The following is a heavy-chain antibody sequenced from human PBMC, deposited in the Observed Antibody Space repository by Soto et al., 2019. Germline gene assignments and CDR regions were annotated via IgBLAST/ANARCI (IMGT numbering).Heavy chain of an antibody. J-gene: IGHJ6*02. CDR3: ARAPGCSGGSCYLPFHYYYGMDV. CDR1: GYTFTSYA. CDR2: INAGNGNT. V-gene: IGHV1-3*01. Sequence: KISCKASGYTFTSYAMHWVRQAPGQRLEWMGWINAGNGNTKYSQKFQGRVTITRDTSASTAYMELSSLRSEDTAVYYCARAPGCSGGSCYLPFHYYYGMDVWGQGTTVTVSS. D-gene: IGHD2-15*01.